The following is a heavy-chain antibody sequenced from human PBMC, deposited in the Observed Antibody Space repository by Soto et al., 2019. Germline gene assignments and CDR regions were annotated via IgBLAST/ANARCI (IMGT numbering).Heavy chain of an antibody. CDR3: AKGRIVVVIARGDAFDI. D-gene: IGHD2-21*01. V-gene: IGHV3-9*01. CDR1: GFTFDDYA. J-gene: IGHJ3*02. CDR2: ISWNSGSI. Sequence: LRLSCAASGFTFDDYAMHWVRQAPGKGLEWVSGISWNSGSIGYADSVKGRFTISRDNAKNSLYLQMNSLRAEDTALYYCAKGRIVVVIARGDAFDIWGLGTLVTVSS.